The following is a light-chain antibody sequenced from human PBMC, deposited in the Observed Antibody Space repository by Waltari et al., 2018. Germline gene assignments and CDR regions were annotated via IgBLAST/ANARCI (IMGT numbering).Light chain of an antibody. CDR3: MQARHTPWT. J-gene: IGKJ1*01. CDR2: MVT. V-gene: IGKV2-28*01. CDR1: QSPLHSSGNTY. Sequence: IVMTQSPLFLPVTPGAPASLSCKSSQSPLHSSGNTYLDWYLQKPGQSPQLLIYMVTNRASGVPDRFSGSGSGTDFTLKISRVEAEDVGIYYCMQARHTPWTFGQGTRVEIQ.